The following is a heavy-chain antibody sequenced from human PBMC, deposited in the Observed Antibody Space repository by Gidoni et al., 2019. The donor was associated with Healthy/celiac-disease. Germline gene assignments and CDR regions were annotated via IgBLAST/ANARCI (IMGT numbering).Heavy chain of an antibody. Sequence: EVQLLESGGGLVQPGGSLRPPCAASGLTVSSYAMSWVRQAPGKGLEWVSAISCSGGSTYYADSVKGRFTISRDNSKNTLYLQMNSLRAEDTAVYYCAKDRRYDFWSGYFDYWGQGTLVTVSS. V-gene: IGHV3-23*01. CDR1: GLTVSSYA. CDR2: ISCSGGST. D-gene: IGHD3-3*01. CDR3: AKDRRYDFWSGYFDY. J-gene: IGHJ4*02.